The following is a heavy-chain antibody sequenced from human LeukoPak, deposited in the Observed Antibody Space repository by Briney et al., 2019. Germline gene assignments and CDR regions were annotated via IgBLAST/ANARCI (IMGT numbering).Heavy chain of an antibody. CDR2: IYYSGST. V-gene: IGHV4-59*01. Sequence: PSETLSLTCTVSGGSISSYYWSWIRQPPGKGLEWIGYIYYSGSTNYNPSLKSRVTISVDTSKNQFSLKLSSVTAADTAVYYCASPGYGDAFDIWGQGTMVTVSS. J-gene: IGHJ3*02. D-gene: IGHD6-13*01. CDR3: ASPGYGDAFDI. CDR1: GGSISSYY.